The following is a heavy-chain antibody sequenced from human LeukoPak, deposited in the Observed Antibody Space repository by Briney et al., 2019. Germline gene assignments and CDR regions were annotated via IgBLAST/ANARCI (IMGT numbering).Heavy chain of an antibody. Sequence: GASVKVSCKASGYTFTSYGISWVRQAPGQGLEWMGWISAYNGNTNYAQKLQGRVTMTTDTSTSTAYMELRSLRSDDTAVYYCARALAYDFWSGYLGPFDYWGQGTLVTVSS. J-gene: IGHJ4*02. CDR1: GYTFTSYG. D-gene: IGHD3-3*01. CDR2: ISAYNGNT. CDR3: ARALAYDFWSGYLGPFDY. V-gene: IGHV1-18*01.